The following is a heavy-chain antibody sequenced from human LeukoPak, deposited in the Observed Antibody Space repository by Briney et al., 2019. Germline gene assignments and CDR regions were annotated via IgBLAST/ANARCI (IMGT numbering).Heavy chain of an antibody. CDR1: GLTVSTNY. Sequence: GGSLRLSCAASGLTVSTNYMNWVRQAPGKGLEWVSVIYSAGRTYYADSVKGRFTISRDNSKNALDLQMNSLRAEDTAVYYCATIYYWGQGTLVTVSS. CDR3: ATIYY. V-gene: IGHV3-66*02. CDR2: IYSAGRT. J-gene: IGHJ4*02.